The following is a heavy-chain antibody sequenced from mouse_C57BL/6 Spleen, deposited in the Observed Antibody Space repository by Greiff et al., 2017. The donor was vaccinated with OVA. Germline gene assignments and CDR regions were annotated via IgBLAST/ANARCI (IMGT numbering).Heavy chain of an antibody. CDR3: ARGLPSWFAY. J-gene: IGHJ3*01. D-gene: IGHD2-4*01. V-gene: IGHV1-64*01. CDR2: IHPNSGST. Sequence: VQLQQSGAELVKPGASVKLSCKASGYTFTSYWMHWVKQRPGQGLEWIGMIHPNSGSTNYNEKFKGKATLTVDKSSSTAYMQLSSLTSEDSAVYYCARGLPSWFAYWGQGTLVTVSA. CDR1: GYTFTSYW.